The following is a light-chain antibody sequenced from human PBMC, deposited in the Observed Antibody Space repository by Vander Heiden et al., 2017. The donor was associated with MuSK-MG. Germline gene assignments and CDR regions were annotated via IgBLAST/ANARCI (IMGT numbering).Light chain of an antibody. CDR2: AAS. CDR1: QSISSY. V-gene: IGKV1-39*01. Sequence: DIQMTQSPSSLSASVGDRVTITCRASQSISSYLNWYQQKPGKAPKLLIYAASSLQSGVPSRFSGSGSGTDFTLTISSLQPEDFATYYCQQSYSTPQLTFGHGTKVDIK. J-gene: IGKJ3*01. CDR3: QQSYSTPQLT.